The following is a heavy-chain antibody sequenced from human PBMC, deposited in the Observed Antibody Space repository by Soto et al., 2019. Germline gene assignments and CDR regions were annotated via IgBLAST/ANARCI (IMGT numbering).Heavy chain of an antibody. J-gene: IGHJ5*02. Sequence: QVKLVQPGAEVKKPGASVKVSCKASGYTFTSYDINWVRQATGQGLEWMGWMNPNSGNTGYAQKFQVRVTMARNTSMSTAYMELSSLRSEDTAVYYGARDSSAGTGWFYPWVQGPLVTVSS. V-gene: IGHV1-8*01. CDR3: ARDSSAGTGWFYP. CDR2: MNPNSGNT. D-gene: IGHD6-13*01. CDR1: GYTFTSYD.